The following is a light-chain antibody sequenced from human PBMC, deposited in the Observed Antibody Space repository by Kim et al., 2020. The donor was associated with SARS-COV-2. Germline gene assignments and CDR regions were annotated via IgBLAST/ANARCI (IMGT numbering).Light chain of an antibody. CDR1: TSNIGSHS. Sequence: ELTQPPSASGTPGQRVTISCSGSTSNIGSHSVHWFQQLPGTAPKILIYGSNYRPSGVPDRFSDSKSGTSASLAISGLRSEDEADYYCAAWDDSLSGRVFGGGTQLTVL. CDR2: GSN. CDR3: AAWDDSLSGRV. V-gene: IGLV1-47*01. J-gene: IGLJ3*02.